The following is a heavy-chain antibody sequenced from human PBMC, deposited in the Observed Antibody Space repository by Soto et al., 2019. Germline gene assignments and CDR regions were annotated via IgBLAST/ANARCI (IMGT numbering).Heavy chain of an antibody. Sequence: QVQLQESGPGLVKPSGTLSLTCAVSGGSISSTKWWTWVRQPPGKGLEWIAEISHSEGSNYNPSLKSRVAMSLDNSKNHFSLRLSSVTAADTAVYYSATHTISYTWDVWGQGTTVTVS. J-gene: IGHJ6*02. CDR3: ATHTISYTWDV. CDR1: GGSISSTKW. D-gene: IGHD4-4*01. V-gene: IGHV4-4*02. CDR2: ISHSEGS.